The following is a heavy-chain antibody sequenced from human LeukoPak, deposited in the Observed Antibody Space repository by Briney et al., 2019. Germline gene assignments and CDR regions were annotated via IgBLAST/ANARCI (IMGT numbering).Heavy chain of an antibody. V-gene: IGHV5-51*01. J-gene: IGHJ3*02. D-gene: IGHD3-22*01. CDR1: GYSFTSYW. Sequence: GESLKISCKGSGYSFTSYWIGWVRQMPGKGLEWIGIIYPGDSDTRYSPSFQGQVTISADKSISTAYLQWSSLKASDTAMYYCARGYYDSSGYSVPAFDIWGQGTMVTVSS. CDR2: IYPGDSDT. CDR3: ARGYYDSSGYSVPAFDI.